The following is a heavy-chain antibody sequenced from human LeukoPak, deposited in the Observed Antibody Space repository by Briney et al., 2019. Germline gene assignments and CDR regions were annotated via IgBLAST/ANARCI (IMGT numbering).Heavy chain of an antibody. V-gene: IGHV3-30*03. CDR2: ISYDGSNK. Sequence: PGGSLRLSCAASGFTFGSYGMHWVRQAPGKGLEWVAVISYDGSNKYYADSVKGRFTISRDNSKNTLYLQMNSLRAEDTAVYYCASPDYGIDYYYYYGMDVWGQGTTVTVSS. J-gene: IGHJ6*02. CDR3: ASPDYGIDYYYYYGMDV. CDR1: GFTFGSYG. D-gene: IGHD4-17*01.